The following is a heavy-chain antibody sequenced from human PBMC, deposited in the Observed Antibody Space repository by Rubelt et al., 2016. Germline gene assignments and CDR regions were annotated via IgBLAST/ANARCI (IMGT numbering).Heavy chain of an antibody. D-gene: IGHD3-3*01. CDR2: SGNGGST. V-gene: IGHV3-64D*06. CDR3: VKDAVTIFGVVIIPYYYYYMDV. J-gene: IGHJ6*03. Sequence: SGNGGSTYYADSVKGRFTISRDNSKNTLYLQMSSLRAEDTAVYYCVKDAVTIFGVVIIPYYYYYMDVWGKGTTVTVSS.